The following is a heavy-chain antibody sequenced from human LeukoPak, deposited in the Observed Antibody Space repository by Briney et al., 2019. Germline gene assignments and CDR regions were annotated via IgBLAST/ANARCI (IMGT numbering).Heavy chain of an antibody. CDR2: INPNSGGT. D-gene: IGHD3-3*01. V-gene: IGHV1-2*04. CDR1: GYTFTGYY. Sequence: ASVKVSCKASGYTFTGYYMHWVRQAPGQGLEWMGWINPNSGGTNYAQKFQGWVTMTRDTPISTAYMELSRLRSDDTAVYYCARCDWSGQNDAFDIWGQGTMVTVSS. J-gene: IGHJ3*02. CDR3: ARCDWSGQNDAFDI.